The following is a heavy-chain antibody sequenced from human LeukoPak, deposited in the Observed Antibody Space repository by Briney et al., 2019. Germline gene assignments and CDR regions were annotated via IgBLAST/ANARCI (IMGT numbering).Heavy chain of an antibody. D-gene: IGHD3-10*01. CDR1: GVSFSGYY. CDR2: INHSGST. Sequence: PSETLSLTCAVYGVSFSGYYWSWIRQPPRKGLEWIGEINHSGSTNYNPPLKSRITISVDTSKNQLFLKLSSVAAADAAVYYCARATRRMVRGVIITPYDYWGQGTLVTVSS. V-gene: IGHV4-34*01. CDR3: ARATRRMVRGVIITPYDY. J-gene: IGHJ4*02.